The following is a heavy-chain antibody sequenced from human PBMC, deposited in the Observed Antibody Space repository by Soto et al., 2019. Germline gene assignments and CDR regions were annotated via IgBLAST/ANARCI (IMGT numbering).Heavy chain of an antibody. Sequence: QGSCKASAYIFTSNGIRYGRQAPRQELEGMGWISAYNGNTNYAQKVQGRITITTDKSTSTAYMQLKSLRADDTAVYFCAGLELNSWGRVSSSEDVWRQGTTVTVSS. J-gene: IGHJ6*02. CDR3: AGLELNSWGRVSSSEDV. D-gene: IGHD6-6*01. V-gene: IGHV1-18*04. CDR1: AYIFTSNG. CDR2: ISAYNGNT.